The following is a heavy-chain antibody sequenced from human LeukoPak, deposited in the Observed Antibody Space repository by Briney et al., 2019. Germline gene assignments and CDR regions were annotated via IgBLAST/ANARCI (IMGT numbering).Heavy chain of an antibody. V-gene: IGHV3-30-3*01. CDR2: ISYDGSNK. J-gene: IGHJ4*02. Sequence: GGSLRLSCAASGFTFSSYAMHWVRQAPGKGLEWVAVISYDGSNKYYADSVKGRFTISRDNSKNTLYLQMNSLRAEDTAVYYCARAEPYYYDSSGYNPFDYWGQGTLVTVSS. CDR3: ARAEPYYYDSSGYNPFDY. D-gene: IGHD3-22*01. CDR1: GFTFSSYA.